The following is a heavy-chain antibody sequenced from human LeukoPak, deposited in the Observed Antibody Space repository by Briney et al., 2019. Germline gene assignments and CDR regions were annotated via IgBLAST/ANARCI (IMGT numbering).Heavy chain of an antibody. CDR2: ISSSGSTI. CDR3: ARGSTHYDVLTGYHYYFDY. D-gene: IGHD3-9*01. J-gene: IGHJ4*02. V-gene: IGHV3-11*04. CDR1: GFTFSDYY. Sequence: PGGSLRLSCAASGFTFSDYYMSWIRQAPGKGLEWVSYISSSGSTIYYADSVKGRFTISRDNAKNSLYLQMNSLRAEDTAVYYCARGSTHYDVLTGYHYYFDYWGQGTLVTVSS.